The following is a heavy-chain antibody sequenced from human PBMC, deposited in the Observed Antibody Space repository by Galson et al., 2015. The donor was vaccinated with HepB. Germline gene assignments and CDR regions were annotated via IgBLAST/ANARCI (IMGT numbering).Heavy chain of an antibody. CDR1: GGSISRSSSY. CDR3: ARGYPLWGRHGSGRSFFDY. D-gene: IGHD3-10*01. V-gene: IGHV4-39*01. J-gene: IGHJ4*02. Sequence: ETLSLTCTVSGGSISRSSSYWGWIRQPPGKGLEWIGSIYYSGSTYYSPSLRSRVTMSVDTSKNQFSLKLRSVTAADTAVYYCARGYPLWGRHGSGRSFFDYWGQGTPVTVSS. CDR2: IYYSGST.